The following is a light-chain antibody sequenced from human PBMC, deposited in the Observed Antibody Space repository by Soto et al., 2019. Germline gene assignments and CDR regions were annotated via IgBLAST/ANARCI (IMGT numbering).Light chain of an antibody. V-gene: IGKV3-20*01. CDR3: HQYGRSPPFT. CDR1: QSVSSSY. Sequence: EIVLTQSPGTLSLSPGERATLSCRASQSVSSSYIAWYQQNPGQAPRLLIYGASSRATGIPDRFSGSGSGTDFTLTISRLEPEDFAVYFCHQYGRSPPFTFGQGTKVDIK. CDR2: GAS. J-gene: IGKJ2*01.